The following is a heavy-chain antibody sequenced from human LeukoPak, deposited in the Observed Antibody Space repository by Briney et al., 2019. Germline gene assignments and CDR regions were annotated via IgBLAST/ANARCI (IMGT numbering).Heavy chain of an antibody. CDR1: GGSISSSSYN. CDR2: VYYSGST. J-gene: IGHJ4*02. D-gene: IGHD3-22*01. Sequence: SETLSLTCTVSGGSISSSSYNWGWIRQPPGKGLEWIGSVYYSGSTNYNPSLKSRVTISVDTSKNQFSLKLSSVTAADTAVYYCATLEVVHDSSGYYHPHFDYWGQGTLVTVSS. V-gene: IGHV4-39*07. CDR3: ATLEVVHDSSGYYHPHFDY.